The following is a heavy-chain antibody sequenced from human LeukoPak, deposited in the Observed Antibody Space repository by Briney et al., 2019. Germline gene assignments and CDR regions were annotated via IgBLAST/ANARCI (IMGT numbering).Heavy chain of an antibody. V-gene: IGHV1-18*01. Sequence: ASVKVSCKASGYTFTSYVISWVRQAPGQGLEWMGWISAYNGNTNYAQKLQGRVTMTTDTSTSTAYMELRSLRSDDTAVYYCARELRIVGATQYYYYMDVWGKGTTVTVSS. D-gene: IGHD1-26*01. CDR3: ARELRIVGATQYYYYMDV. CDR1: GYTFTSYV. CDR2: ISAYNGNT. J-gene: IGHJ6*03.